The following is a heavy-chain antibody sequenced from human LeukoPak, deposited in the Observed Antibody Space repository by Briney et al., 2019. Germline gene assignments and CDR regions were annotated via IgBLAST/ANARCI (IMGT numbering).Heavy chain of an antibody. Sequence: GGSLRLSCAASGFTFTSYAMNWVRQAPGKGLEWVSTISGSGSSTYYVDSVKGRFTISRDNSKNTLYLQMNSLRAEDTAVYYCVPRRYSDPWGQGTLVTVSS. D-gene: IGHD3-10*01. J-gene: IGHJ5*02. V-gene: IGHV3-23*01. CDR2: ISGSGSST. CDR3: VPRRYSDP. CDR1: GFTFTSYA.